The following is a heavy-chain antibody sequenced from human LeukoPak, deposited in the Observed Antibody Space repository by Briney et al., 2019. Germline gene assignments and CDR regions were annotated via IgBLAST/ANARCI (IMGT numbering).Heavy chain of an antibody. D-gene: IGHD1-26*01. V-gene: IGHV3-21*01. J-gene: IGHJ3*02. CDR3: ARAIVGAISDAFDI. CDR1: GFTFSSYS. Sequence: GGSLRLSCAASGFTFSSYSMNWVRQAPGEGLELVSSISSSSSYIYYADSVKGRFTISRDNAKNSLYLQMNSLRAEDTAVYYCARAIVGAISDAFDIWGQGTMVTVSS. CDR2: ISSSSSYI.